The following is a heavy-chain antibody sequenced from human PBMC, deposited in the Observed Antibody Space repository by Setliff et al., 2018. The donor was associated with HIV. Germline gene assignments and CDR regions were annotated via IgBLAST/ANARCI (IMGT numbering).Heavy chain of an antibody. CDR3: ARSTLGARGYAIPTPLEFDP. Sequence: SETLSLTCTVSGGSISNYYWTWIRQPPGKGLECIGYIYYDGSTNYNPSLKSRVTFSVGTSKNYFSLELSSVTAADTAVYYCARSTLGARGYAIPTPLEFDPRGQGTLVTVSS. CDR2: IYYDGST. J-gene: IGHJ5*02. V-gene: IGHV4-59*01. D-gene: IGHD2-21*01. CDR1: GGSISNYY.